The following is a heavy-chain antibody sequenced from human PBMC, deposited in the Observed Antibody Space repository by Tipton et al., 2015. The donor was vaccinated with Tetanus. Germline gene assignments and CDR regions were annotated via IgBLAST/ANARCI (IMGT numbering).Heavy chain of an antibody. CDR3: AAESARGNNWFDP. CDR2: ISNRGNS. CDR1: GGSINTGDFL. Sequence: LVKPTQTLSLTCTVSGGSINTGDFLWTWIRQHPRTGLEWIGYISNRGNSYSNPSLKGRVSLSVDKSASQFSLRLTSVTSADSAVYYCAAESARGNNWFDPWGQGVLVNVSS. V-gene: IGHV4-31*03. J-gene: IGHJ5*02.